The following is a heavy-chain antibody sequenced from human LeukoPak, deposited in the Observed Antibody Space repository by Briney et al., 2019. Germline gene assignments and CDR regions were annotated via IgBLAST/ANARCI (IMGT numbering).Heavy chain of an antibody. J-gene: IGHJ4*02. Sequence: GESLKISCKGSGYSFTTYWIAWVRQMPGKGLEWMGIIYPGDSDTRYSPSFQGQVTISADKSISTAYLQWSSLKASDTAMYYCARPNSSGWYGKYYFDYWGQGTLVTVSS. V-gene: IGHV5-51*01. CDR3: ARPNSSGWYGKYYFDY. CDR2: IYPGDSDT. D-gene: IGHD6-19*01. CDR1: GYSFTTYW.